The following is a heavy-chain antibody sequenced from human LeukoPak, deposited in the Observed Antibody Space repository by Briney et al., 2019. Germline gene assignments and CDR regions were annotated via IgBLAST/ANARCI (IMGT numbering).Heavy chain of an antibody. V-gene: IGHV1-69*01. CDR3: ARDDGEVATGHYYGMDV. CDR2: IIPIFGTA. CDR1: GGIFSSYA. J-gene: IGHJ6*04. D-gene: IGHD5-12*01. Sequence: VKLSCNASGGIFSSYAISWVRQAPGQGLEWTGGIIPIFGTANYAQKLEGRVTITADESTSTACMELSSLRSEDTAVYYCARDDGEVATGHYYGMDVWGKGTTVTVSS.